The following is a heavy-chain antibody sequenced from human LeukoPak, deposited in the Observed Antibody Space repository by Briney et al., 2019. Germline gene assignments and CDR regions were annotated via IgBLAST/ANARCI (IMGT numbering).Heavy chain of an antibody. CDR1: GYTFTSYD. V-gene: IGHV1-2*02. D-gene: IGHD3-16*01. CDR3: ASTTSLGYFDY. Sequence: ASVKVSCKASGYTFTSYDINWVRQAPGQGLEWMGWINPNSGGTNYAQKFQGRVTMTRDTSISTAYMELSRLRSDDTAVYYCASTTSLGYFDYWGQGTLVTVSS. CDR2: INPNSGGT. J-gene: IGHJ4*02.